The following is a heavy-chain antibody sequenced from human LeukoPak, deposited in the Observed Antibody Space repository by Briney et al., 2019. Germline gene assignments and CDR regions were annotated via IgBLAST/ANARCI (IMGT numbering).Heavy chain of an antibody. J-gene: IGHJ3*02. Sequence: ASVKVSCKASGGTFSSYAISWVRQAPGQGLEWMGGIIPIFGTANYAQKFQGRVTITADESTSTAYMELSSLRSEDTAVYYCAEGRPPNYDILTGYYTAHAFDIWGQGTMVTVSS. D-gene: IGHD3-9*01. CDR3: AEGRPPNYDILTGYYTAHAFDI. CDR2: IIPIFGTA. V-gene: IGHV1-69*13. CDR1: GGTFSSYA.